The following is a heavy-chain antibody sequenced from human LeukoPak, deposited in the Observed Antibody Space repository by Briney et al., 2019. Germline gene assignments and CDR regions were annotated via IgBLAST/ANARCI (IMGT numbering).Heavy chain of an antibody. CDR2: ISWNSGSV. J-gene: IGHJ4*02. D-gene: IGHD2-15*01. Sequence: GRSLRLSCAVSGFTFDDYAMHWVRQAPGKGLEWVSGISWNSGSVGYADSVKGRFTISRDNARNSLYLQMNSLRPEDMAFYYCVKDVSYDRSGGLVDWGQGTLVTASS. V-gene: IGHV3-9*03. CDR3: VKDVSYDRSGGLVD. CDR1: GFTFDDYA.